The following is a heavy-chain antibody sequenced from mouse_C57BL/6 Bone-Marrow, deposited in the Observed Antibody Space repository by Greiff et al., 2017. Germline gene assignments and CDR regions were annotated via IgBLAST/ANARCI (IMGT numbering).Heavy chain of an antibody. D-gene: IGHD1-1*01. Sequence: QVQLQQPGAELVKPGASVKLSCKASGYTFTSYWMHWVKQRPGQGLEWIGMIHPNSGSTNYNEKFKSKATLTVDKSSSTAYMQLSSLTSEDSAVYYCARWPYYYGSSCYFDYWGQGTTLTVSS. CDR3: ARWPYYYGSSCYFDY. CDR2: IHPNSGST. CDR1: GYTFTSYW. J-gene: IGHJ2*01. V-gene: IGHV1-64*01.